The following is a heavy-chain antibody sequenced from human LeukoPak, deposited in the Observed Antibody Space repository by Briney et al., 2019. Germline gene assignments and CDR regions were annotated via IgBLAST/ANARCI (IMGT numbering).Heavy chain of an antibody. V-gene: IGHV4-59*01. CDR2: IYYSGST. D-gene: IGHD1-20*01. J-gene: IGHJ4*02. Sequence: SETLSLTXTVSGGSISSYYWSWIRQPPGKGLEWIGYIYYSGSTNYNPSLKSRVTISVDTSKNQFSLKLSSVTAADTAVYYCARDGYNWNDLDYWGQGTLVTVSS. CDR3: ARDGYNWNDLDY. CDR1: GGSISSYY.